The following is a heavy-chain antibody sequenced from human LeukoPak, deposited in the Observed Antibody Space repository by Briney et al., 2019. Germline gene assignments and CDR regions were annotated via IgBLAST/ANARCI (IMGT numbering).Heavy chain of an antibody. D-gene: IGHD6-13*01. V-gene: IGHV3-23*01. J-gene: IGHJ4*02. Sequence: GGSLRLSCTASGFTFSSYAMSWVRQAPGKGVEWVSGISGSGGNTYYADSVKGRFTISRDNFKNTLYLQMNCLRAEDTAVYYCAKSRPYSSSYFDYWGQGTLVTVSS. CDR1: GFTFSSYA. CDR2: ISGSGGNT. CDR3: AKSRPYSSSYFDY.